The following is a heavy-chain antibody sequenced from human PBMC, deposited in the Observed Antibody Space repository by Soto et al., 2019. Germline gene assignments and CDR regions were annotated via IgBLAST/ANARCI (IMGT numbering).Heavy chain of an antibody. CDR1: GGSFSDYY. CDR2: INHRGNT. V-gene: IGHV4-34*01. D-gene: IGHD3-22*01. CDR3: ARVSDSRGYFLPY. Sequence: PSETLSLTCAVYGGSFSDYYWTWILQPPGKGLEWIGEINHRGNTNYNPSLKTRVTASVDTSKNQFSLKLTSVTAADTAIYYCARVSDSRGYFLPYWGQGVLVTVSS. J-gene: IGHJ4*02.